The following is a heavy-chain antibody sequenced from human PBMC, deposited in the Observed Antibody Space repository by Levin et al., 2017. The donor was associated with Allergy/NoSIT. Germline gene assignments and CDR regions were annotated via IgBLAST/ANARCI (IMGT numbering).Heavy chain of an antibody. V-gene: IGHV3-74*01. CDR3: ARDLGRYCSGGSCP. D-gene: IGHD2-15*01. J-gene: IGHJ5*02. Sequence: GASVKVSCAASGFTFSSYWMHWVRQAPGKGLVWVSRINSDGSSTSYADSVKGRFTISRDNAKNTLYLQMNSLRAEDTAVYYCARDLGRYCSGGSCPWGQGTLVTVSS. CDR1: GFTFSSYW. CDR2: INSDGSST.